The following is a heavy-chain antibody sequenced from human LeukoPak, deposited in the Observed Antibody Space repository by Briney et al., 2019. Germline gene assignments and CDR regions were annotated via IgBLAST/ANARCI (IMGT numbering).Heavy chain of an antibody. V-gene: IGHV3-21*01. J-gene: IGHJ4*02. Sequence: GGSLRLSCAASGFTYSSYAMNWLRQAPGKGLEWVSSISSSSDYIYNADSVKGRFTISRDNAKNSLFLQMNSLRAEDTAVYFCASDGGDADWGQGTLVTVSS. CDR3: ASDGGDAD. CDR2: ISSSSDYI. D-gene: IGHD2-21*02. CDR1: GFTYSSYA.